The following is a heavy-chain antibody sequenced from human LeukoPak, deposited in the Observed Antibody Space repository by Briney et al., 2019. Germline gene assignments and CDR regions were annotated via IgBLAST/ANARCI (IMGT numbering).Heavy chain of an antibody. D-gene: IGHD3-10*01. CDR1: GFTFSPLG. J-gene: IGHJ4*02. V-gene: IGHV3-48*02. CDR3: ARGRGLKLSYHYFDY. CDR2: ISSGSSTT. Sequence: PGGSLRLSCAASGFTFSPLGMNWVRQAPGRGLEWVSYISSGSSTTYYADSVKGRFTISRDNAKNSLYLQVNSLRDEDTAVYYCARGRGLKLSYHYFDYWGQGTLVTVSS.